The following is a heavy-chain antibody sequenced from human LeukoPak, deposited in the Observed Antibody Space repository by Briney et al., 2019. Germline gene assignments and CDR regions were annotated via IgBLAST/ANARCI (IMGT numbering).Heavy chain of an antibody. Sequence: SETLSLTCTVSGDSISRYSWSWIRQPPGKGLEWIGYIHTSGNSNYNPSLKSRVTMSVDTSKNQFSLKLSSVTAADTAVYYCARHLDYSNYFDYWGQGTLVTVSS. J-gene: IGHJ4*02. D-gene: IGHD4-11*01. CDR2: IHTSGNS. CDR1: GDSISRYS. V-gene: IGHV4-4*09. CDR3: ARHLDYSNYFDY.